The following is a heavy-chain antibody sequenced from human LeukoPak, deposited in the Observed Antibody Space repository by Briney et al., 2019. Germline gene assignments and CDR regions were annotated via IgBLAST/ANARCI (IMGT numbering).Heavy chain of an antibody. CDR3: ARDKVLGSSGYYYGDY. CDR1: GYTFTSYG. CDR2: ISAYNGNT. D-gene: IGHD3-22*01. V-gene: IGHV1-18*01. Sequence: ASVKVSCKASGYTFTSYGISWVRQAPGQGLEWMGWISAYNGNTNYAQKFQGRVTITADKSTSIAYMELSSLRSEDTAVYYCARDKVLGSSGYYYGDYWGQGTLVTVSS. J-gene: IGHJ4*02.